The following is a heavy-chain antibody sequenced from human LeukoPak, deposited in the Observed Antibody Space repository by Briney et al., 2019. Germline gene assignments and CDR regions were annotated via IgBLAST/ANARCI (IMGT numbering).Heavy chain of an antibody. D-gene: IGHD2-21*02. V-gene: IGHV3-64D*06. CDR3: VKALAYCGGDCYPTLFDY. J-gene: IGHJ4*02. Sequence: HPGRSLRLSCAASGFTFSSYAMHWVRQAPGKGLEYVSAISSNGGSTYYADSVKGRFTISRDNSKNTLYLQMSSLRAEDTAVYYCVKALAYCGGDCYPTLFDYWGQGTLVTVSS. CDR2: ISSNGGST. CDR1: GFTFSSYA.